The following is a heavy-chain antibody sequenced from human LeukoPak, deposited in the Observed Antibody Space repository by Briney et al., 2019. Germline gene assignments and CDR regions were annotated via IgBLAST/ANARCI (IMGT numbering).Heavy chain of an antibody. J-gene: IGHJ6*03. CDR1: GFTFEYYA. V-gene: IGHV3-9*01. Sequence: PGGSLRLSCAASGFTFEYYAMHWVWQAPGKGLEWVSGISWNSDSIVYADSVKGRFTISRDNAKNSLFLQMNSLRSEDTALYYCAKDDYNDPHYMDVWGKGTTVTVSS. CDR3: AKDDYNDPHYMDV. CDR2: ISWNSDSI. D-gene: IGHD4-11*01.